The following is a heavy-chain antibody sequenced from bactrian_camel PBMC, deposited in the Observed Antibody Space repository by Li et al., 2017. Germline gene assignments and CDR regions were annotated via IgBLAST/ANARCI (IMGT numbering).Heavy chain of an antibody. D-gene: IGHD5*01. CDR3: ATGPTGWGTPGNY. Sequence: VQLVESGGGPVRPGGPLRLSCAASGFTFSSCWMYWVRQAPGKGLEWVSCIYNGLSGTRYADSVKGRFTISRDNAENTVYLQMNSLKSEDTALYYCATGPTGWGTPGNYWGQGTQVTV. CDR1: GFTFSSCW. J-gene: IGHJ4*01. V-gene: IGHV3S6*01. CDR2: IYNGLSGT.